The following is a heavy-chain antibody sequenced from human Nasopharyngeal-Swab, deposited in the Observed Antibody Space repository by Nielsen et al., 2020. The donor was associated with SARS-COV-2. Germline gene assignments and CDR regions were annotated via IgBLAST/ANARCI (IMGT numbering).Heavy chain of an antibody. J-gene: IGHJ4*02. V-gene: IGHV4-34*01. CDR3: AGGRVGCSGGSCSIPLDY. D-gene: IGHD2-15*01. Sequence: WIRQPPGKGLEWIGEINHSGSTNYNPSLKSRVTISVDTSKNQFSLKLSSVTAADTAVYYCAGGRVGCSGGSCSIPLDYWGQGTLVTVSS. CDR2: INHSGST.